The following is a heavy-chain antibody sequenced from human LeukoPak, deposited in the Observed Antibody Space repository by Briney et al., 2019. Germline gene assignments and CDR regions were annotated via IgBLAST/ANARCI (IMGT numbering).Heavy chain of an antibody. CDR1: GFTFSSYE. CDR3: ARDGEGWFGEF. V-gene: IGHV3-48*03. CDR2: ISSSGSTI. D-gene: IGHD3-10*01. Sequence: PGGSLRLSCAASGFTFSSYEMNWVRQAPGKGLEWVSYISSSGSTIYHADSVKGRFTISRDNAKNSLYLQMNSLRAEDTAVYYCARDGEGWFGEFWGQGTLVTVSS. J-gene: IGHJ4*02.